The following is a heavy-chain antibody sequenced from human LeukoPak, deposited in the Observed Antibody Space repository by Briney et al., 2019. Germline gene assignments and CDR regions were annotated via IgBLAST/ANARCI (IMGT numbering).Heavy chain of an antibody. CDR2: ISGSGGSS. CDR3: AKDLEEQWLVRYFDY. V-gene: IGHV3-23*01. CDR1: GFTFSSYA. J-gene: IGHJ4*02. D-gene: IGHD6-19*01. Sequence: GGSLRLSCAASGFTFSSYAMSWVRQAPGKGLEWVSGISGSGGSSYYADSVKGRFAISRDNSKNTLYLQMNSLRAEDTAVYYCAKDLEEQWLVRYFDYWDQGTLVTVSS.